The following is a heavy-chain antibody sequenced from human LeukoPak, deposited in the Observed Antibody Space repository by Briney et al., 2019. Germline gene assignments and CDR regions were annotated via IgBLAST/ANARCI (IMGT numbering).Heavy chain of an antibody. V-gene: IGHV6-1*01. Sequence: SQALSLTCAIPGDSVSSDRAAWHWIRQSPSRRLEWLGTTYYRSKWYIDYAVSVKSRMTINPDTPKNQFSLQLNSMTPEDTAVYYCTKGSFQGGFDYWGQGTLVTVSS. CDR1: GDSVSSDRAA. CDR3: TKGSFQGGFDY. D-gene: IGHD3-16*01. CDR2: TYYRSKWYI. J-gene: IGHJ4*02.